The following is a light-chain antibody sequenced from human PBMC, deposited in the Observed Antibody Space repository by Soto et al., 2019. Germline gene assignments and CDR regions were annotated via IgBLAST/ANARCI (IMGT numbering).Light chain of an antibody. CDR1: QSVSSY. CDR2: DAS. V-gene: IGKV3-11*01. CDR3: QQLKT. J-gene: IGKJ1*01. Sequence: EIVLTQSPATLSLSPGERATLSCRASQSVSSYLAWYQQKPGQAPRLLIYDASNRATGIPARFSGSGSGTDFTLTISHLEPEDFAVYYCQQLKTFGQGTKVEIK.